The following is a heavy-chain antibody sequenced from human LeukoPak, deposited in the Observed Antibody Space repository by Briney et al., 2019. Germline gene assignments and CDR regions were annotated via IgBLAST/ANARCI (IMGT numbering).Heavy chain of an antibody. V-gene: IGHV1-2*02. CDR1: GYTFTGYY. D-gene: IGHD6-13*01. J-gene: IGHJ4*02. Sequence: ASVKVSCKASGYTFTGYYMHWVRQAPGQGLEWMGWINPNSGGTNYAQKFQGRVTMTGDTSISTAYMELSRLRSDDTAVYYCARDLSQYSSSWGDYWGQGTLVTVSS. CDR2: INPNSGGT. CDR3: ARDLSQYSSSWGDY.